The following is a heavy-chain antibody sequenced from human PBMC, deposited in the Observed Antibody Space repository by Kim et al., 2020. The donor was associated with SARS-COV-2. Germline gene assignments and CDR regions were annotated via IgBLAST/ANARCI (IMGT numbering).Heavy chain of an antibody. CDR1: GGSFSGYD. V-gene: IGHV4-34*01. Sequence: SETLSLTCAVYGGSFSGYDWSWIRQPPGKGLEWIGEINNSGSTNSNPSLKSRVTISVDTSKNQFSLKLSPVTAADTAVYYCGREECYIWGSYRYPFDYWGQGTLVTVSS. CDR2: INNSGST. D-gene: IGHD3-16*02. CDR3: GREECYIWGSYRYPFDY. J-gene: IGHJ4*02.